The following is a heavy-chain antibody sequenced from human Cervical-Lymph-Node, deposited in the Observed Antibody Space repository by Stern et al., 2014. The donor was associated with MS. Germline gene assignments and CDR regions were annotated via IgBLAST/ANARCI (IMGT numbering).Heavy chain of an antibody. J-gene: IGHJ4*02. V-gene: IGHV1-3*01. CDR1: GYTFTSYA. D-gene: IGHD4-17*01. CDR3: ARGSYGDYVFYY. Sequence: QMQLVQSGAEVKKPGASVKVSCKASGYTFTSYAMHWVRQAPGQRLEWMGWINAGNGNTKYSQKFQGRVTITRDTYASTAYMELSSLRSEDTAVYYCARGSYGDYVFYYWGQGTLVTVSS. CDR2: INAGNGNT.